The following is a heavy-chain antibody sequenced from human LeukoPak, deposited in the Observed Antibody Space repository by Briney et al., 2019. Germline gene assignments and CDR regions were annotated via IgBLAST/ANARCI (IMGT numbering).Heavy chain of an antibody. J-gene: IGHJ4*02. CDR2: INHSGST. CDR1: GGSFSGYY. CDR3: AREYGEVGATLIDY. V-gene: IGHV4-34*01. D-gene: IGHD1-26*01. Sequence: SETLSLTCAVYGGSFSGYYWSWIRQPPGKGLEWIGEINHSGSTNYNPSLKSRVTISVDKSKNQFSLKLSSVTAADTAVYYCAREYGEVGATLIDYWGQGTLVTVSS.